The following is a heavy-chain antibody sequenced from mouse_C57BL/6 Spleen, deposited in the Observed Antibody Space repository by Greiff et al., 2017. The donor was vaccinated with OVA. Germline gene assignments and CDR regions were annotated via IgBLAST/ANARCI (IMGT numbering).Heavy chain of an antibody. CDR3: AMEGQLRLSPFAY. D-gene: IGHD3-2*02. V-gene: IGHV1-74*01. CDR1: GYTFTSYW. J-gene: IGHJ3*01. Sequence: QVQLKQPGAELVKPGASVKVSCKASGYTFTSYWMHWVKQRPGQGLEWIGRIHPSDSDTNYNQKFKGKATLTVDKSSSTAYMQLSSLTSEDSAVYYCAMEGQLRLSPFAYWGQGTLVTVSA. CDR2: IHPSDSDT.